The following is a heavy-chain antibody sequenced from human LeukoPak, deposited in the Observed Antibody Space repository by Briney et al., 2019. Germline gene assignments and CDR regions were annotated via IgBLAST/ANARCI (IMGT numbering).Heavy chain of an antibody. D-gene: IGHD1-7*01. J-gene: IGHJ4*02. CDR3: ARTPIQGIYNWNYDVDY. Sequence: GGSLRLSCAASGFTFSSYSMNWVRQAPGKGLEWVSSISSSSSYIYYADSVKGRFTISRDNAKNSLYLQMNSLRAEDTAVYYCARTPIQGIYNWNYDVDYWGQGTLVTVSS. CDR1: GFTFSSYS. CDR2: ISSSSSYI. V-gene: IGHV3-21*01.